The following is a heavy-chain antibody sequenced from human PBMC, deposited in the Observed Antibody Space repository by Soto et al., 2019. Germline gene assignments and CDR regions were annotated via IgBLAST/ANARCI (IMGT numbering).Heavy chain of an antibody. CDR3: ARDGGPPRYCSSTSCPIDY. CDR2: ISGSGGST. J-gene: IGHJ4*02. V-gene: IGHV3-23*01. CDR1: GFTFSSYA. Sequence: GGSLRLSCAASGFTFSSYAMSWVRQAPGKGLEWVSAISGSGGSTYYADSVKGRFTISRDNAKNSLYLQMNSLRAEDTAVYYCARDGGPPRYCSSTSCPIDYWGQGTLVTVSS. D-gene: IGHD2-2*01.